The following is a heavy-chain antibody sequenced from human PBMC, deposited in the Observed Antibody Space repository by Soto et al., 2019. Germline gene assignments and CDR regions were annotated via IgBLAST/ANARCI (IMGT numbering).Heavy chain of an antibody. Sequence: EVQLVESGGGLVKPGGSLRLSCAASGFIFSNAWMSWVRQAPGKGLEWVGRIKSKADGGTTNYAAPVKGRFNISRDGSQNTLSLQMNGMQPEDTAVYYCTTGWSSKDYWGQGTLVTVSS. V-gene: IGHV3-15*01. CDR3: TTGWSSKDY. CDR2: IKSKADGGTT. J-gene: IGHJ4*02. D-gene: IGHD3-3*01. CDR1: GFIFSNAW.